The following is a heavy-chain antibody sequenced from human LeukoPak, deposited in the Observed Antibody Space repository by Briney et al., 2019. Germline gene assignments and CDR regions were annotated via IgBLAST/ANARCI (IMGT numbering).Heavy chain of an antibody. CDR3: ARGFRRWSFGFGELLNWFDP. J-gene: IGHJ5*02. CDR2: INPNSGGT. Sequence: GASVKVSCKASGYTFTGYYMHWVRQAPGQGLEWMGWINPNSGGTNYAQKFQGRVTMTRDTSISTAYMELSSLRSEDTAVYYCARGFRRWSFGFGELLNWFDPWGQGTLVTVSS. V-gene: IGHV1-2*02. CDR1: GYTFTGYY. D-gene: IGHD3-10*01.